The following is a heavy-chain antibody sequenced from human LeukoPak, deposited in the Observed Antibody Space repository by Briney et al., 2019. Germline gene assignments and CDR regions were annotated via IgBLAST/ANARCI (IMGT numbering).Heavy chain of an antibody. CDR3: ASLQWLDYYFDY. V-gene: IGHV3-53*01. D-gene: IGHD6-19*01. Sequence: GGSLRLSCAASGFTFSSYAMSWVRQAPGRGLEWVSVIYSGGSTYYADSVKGRFTISRDNSKNTLYLQMNSLRAEDTAVYYCASLQWLDYYFDYWGQGTLVTVSS. CDR2: IYSGGST. J-gene: IGHJ4*02. CDR1: GFTFSSYA.